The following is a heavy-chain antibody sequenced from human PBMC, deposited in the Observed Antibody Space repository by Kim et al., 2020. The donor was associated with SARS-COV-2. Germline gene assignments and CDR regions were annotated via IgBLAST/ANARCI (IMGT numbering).Heavy chain of an antibody. Sequence: GGSLRLSCTASGSIFTNMHWVRQTPGKRLEWVAVISNDGNTKFYADSAKGRFTVSMDNSKKTFYIQMNSLRVEDTAVYYCTNFAYWGQGTVVTFSS. V-gene: IGHV3-30*18. CDR2: ISNDGNTK. J-gene: IGHJ4*02. CDR3: TNFAY. CDR1: GSIFTN.